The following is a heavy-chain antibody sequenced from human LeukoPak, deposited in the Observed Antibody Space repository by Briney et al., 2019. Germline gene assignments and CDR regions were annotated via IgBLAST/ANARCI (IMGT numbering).Heavy chain of an antibody. CDR2: FDPEDGET. CDR1: GYTPTELS. Sequence: ASVKVSCKVSGYTPTELSMHWVRQAPGKGLEWMGGFDPEDGETIYAQKFQGRVTMTEDTSTDTAYMELSSLRSEDTAVYYCATDPAVGATLSTWGQGTLVTVSS. V-gene: IGHV1-24*01. D-gene: IGHD1-26*01. CDR3: ATDPAVGATLST. J-gene: IGHJ5*02.